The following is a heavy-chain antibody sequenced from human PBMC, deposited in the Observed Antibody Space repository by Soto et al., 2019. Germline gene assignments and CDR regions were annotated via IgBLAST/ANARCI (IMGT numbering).Heavy chain of an antibody. CDR2: IFHSGST. CDR1: GGFISSSNW. CDR3: ARGSYHLPTY. J-gene: IGHJ4*02. D-gene: IGHD3-16*01. V-gene: IGHV4-4*02. Sequence: VQLQESGPGLVKPSGTLSLTCAVSGGFISSSNWWSWVLRSPGKGLAWIGEIFHSGSTSYSPSLKSRVTISVDKSKNHFSLNLYSVTAADTAVYYCARGSYHLPTYWGQGTLVTVSS.